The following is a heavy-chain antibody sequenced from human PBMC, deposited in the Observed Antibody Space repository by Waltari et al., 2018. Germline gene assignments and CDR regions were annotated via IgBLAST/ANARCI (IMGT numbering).Heavy chain of an antibody. J-gene: IGHJ4*02. CDR1: GFPFSDSA. D-gene: IGHD3-10*01. V-gene: IGHV3-30*04. CDR3: ARRVQAYYFDY. Sequence: QVQLVESGGGVVQPGRSLRLSCVASGFPFSDSARHWVRQAPGKGREWVALISKNGIYTYYVDTVKGRFTNTRDNSKNTLFLQMNSLTAEDTAVYYCARRVQAYYFDYWGQGSLVTVSS. CDR2: ISKNGIYT.